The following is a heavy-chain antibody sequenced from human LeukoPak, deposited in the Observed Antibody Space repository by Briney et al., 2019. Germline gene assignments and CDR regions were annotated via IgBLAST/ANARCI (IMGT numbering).Heavy chain of an antibody. CDR2: INPNNGDT. V-gene: IGHV1-2*02. J-gene: IGHJ4*02. D-gene: IGHD3-3*01. CDR1: GYNFPGYD. Sequence: ASVKVSCKASGYNFPGYDIHWVRQAPGQGFEWMGWINPNNGDTNYAQKFQGRVTMTRDTSVSTAFMELSTLKSDDAAVYYCARGLPSFSPFGMVIYWGQGTLLTVSS. CDR3: ARGLPSFSPFGMVIY.